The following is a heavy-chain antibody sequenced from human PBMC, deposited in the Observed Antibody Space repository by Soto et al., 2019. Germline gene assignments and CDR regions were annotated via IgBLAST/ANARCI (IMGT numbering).Heavy chain of an antibody. D-gene: IGHD3-3*01. CDR3: ARHYYDFWSGQSGYYFDY. CDR1: GGSISSDY. J-gene: IGHJ4*02. Sequence: TLSLTCTVSGGSISSDYWSWIRQPAGEGLEWIGRIYSSGSTNYNPSLQSRVTMSVDTSKNQFSLKLSSVTAADTAVYYCARHYYDFWSGQSGYYFDYWGQGTLVTVSS. CDR2: IYSSGST. V-gene: IGHV4-4*07.